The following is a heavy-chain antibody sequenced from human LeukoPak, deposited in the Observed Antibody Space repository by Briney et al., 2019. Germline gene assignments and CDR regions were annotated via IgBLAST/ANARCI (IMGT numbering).Heavy chain of an antibody. J-gene: IGHJ4*02. CDR3: ARRRSGNSYVDY. D-gene: IGHD5-18*01. CDR1: GGSISSSSYY. Sequence: SETLSLTCTVSGGSISSSSYYWGWIRQPPGKGLEWIGSIYYSGSTYYNPSLKSRVTISVDTSKNQFSLWLNSVTAADTAVYYCARRRSGNSYVDYWGQGTLVTVSS. V-gene: IGHV4-39*01. CDR2: IYYSGST.